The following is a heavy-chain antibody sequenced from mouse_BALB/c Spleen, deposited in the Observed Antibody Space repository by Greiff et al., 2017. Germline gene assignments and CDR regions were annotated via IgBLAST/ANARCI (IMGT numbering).Heavy chain of an antibody. CDR2: ISSGSSTI. Sequence: DVKLQESGGGLVQPGGSRKLSCAASGFTFSSFGMHWVRQAPEKGLEWVAYISSGSSTIYYADTVKGRFTISRDNPKNTLFLQMTSLRSEDTAMYYCASTVVGDYAMDYWGQGTSVTVSS. V-gene: IGHV5-17*02. CDR1: GFTFSSFG. D-gene: IGHD1-1*01. CDR3: ASTVVGDYAMDY. J-gene: IGHJ4*01.